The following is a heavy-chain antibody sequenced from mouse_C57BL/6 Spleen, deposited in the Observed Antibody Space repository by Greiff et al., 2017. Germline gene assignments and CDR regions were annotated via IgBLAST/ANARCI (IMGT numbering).Heavy chain of an antibody. V-gene: IGHV1-64*01. CDR2: IHPNSGST. CDR3: ARSTKTTERGGFDY. J-gene: IGHJ2*01. D-gene: IGHD1-1*01. Sequence: VQLQQPGAELVKPGASVKLSCKASGYTFTSYWMHWVKQRPGQGLEWIGMIHPNSGSTNYNEKFKSKATLTVDKSSSTAYMQLSSLTSEDSAVYYCARSTKTTERGGFDYWGQGTTLTVSS. CDR1: GYTFTSYW.